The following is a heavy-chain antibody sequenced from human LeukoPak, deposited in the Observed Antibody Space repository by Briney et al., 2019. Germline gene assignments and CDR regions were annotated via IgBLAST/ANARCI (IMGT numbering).Heavy chain of an antibody. CDR1: GGSISSYY. J-gene: IGHJ4*02. V-gene: IGHV4-59*08. D-gene: IGHD3-22*01. CDR3: ASYKTYYDSSGNPFDY. Sequence: PSETLSLTCIVSGGSISSYYWSWIRQPPGKGLEWIGYIYYSGSTNYNPSLKSRVTISVDTSKNQFSLKLSSVTAADTAVYYCASYKTYYDSSGNPFDYWGQGTLVTVSS. CDR2: IYYSGST.